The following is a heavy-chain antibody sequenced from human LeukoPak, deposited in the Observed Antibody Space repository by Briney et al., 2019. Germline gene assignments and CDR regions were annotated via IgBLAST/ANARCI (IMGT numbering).Heavy chain of an antibody. V-gene: IGHV1-24*01. Sequence: ASVKVSYKVSGYTLTELSMHWVRQAPGKGLEWMGGFDPEDGETIYAQKFQGRVTMTEDTSTDTAYMELSSLRSEDTAVYYCASRGVVGATSAFDIWGQGTMVTVSS. CDR1: GYTLTELS. CDR2: FDPEDGET. J-gene: IGHJ3*02. CDR3: ASRGVVGATSAFDI. D-gene: IGHD1-26*01.